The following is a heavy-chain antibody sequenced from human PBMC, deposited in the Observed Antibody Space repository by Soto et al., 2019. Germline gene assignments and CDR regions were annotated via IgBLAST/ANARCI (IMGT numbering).Heavy chain of an antibody. CDR3: AREAAAGTDYFDY. D-gene: IGHD6-13*01. CDR2: INPSGGST. Sequence: ASVKVSCKASGRTFSSYAISWVRQAPGQGLEWMGIINPSGGSTSYAQKFQGRVTMTRDTSTSTVYMELSSLRSEDTAVYYCAREAAAGTDYFDYWGQGTLVTVSS. CDR1: GRTFSSYA. J-gene: IGHJ4*02. V-gene: IGHV1-46*03.